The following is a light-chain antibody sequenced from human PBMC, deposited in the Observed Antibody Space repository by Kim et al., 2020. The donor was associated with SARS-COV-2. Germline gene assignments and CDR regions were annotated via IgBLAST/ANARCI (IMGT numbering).Light chain of an antibody. Sequence: ASVGDKITITCRASQGIRNDLGWYQQKPGKAPKLLIYAASNLPSGVPSRFSGSGSGTEFTLTISSSQPEDFATYYCLQDHNYPRTFGQGTKVDIK. V-gene: IGKV1-6*01. CDR3: LQDHNYPRT. J-gene: IGKJ1*01. CDR2: AAS. CDR1: QGIRND.